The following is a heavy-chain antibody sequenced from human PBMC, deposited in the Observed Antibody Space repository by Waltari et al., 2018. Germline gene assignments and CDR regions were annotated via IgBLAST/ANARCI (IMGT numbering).Heavy chain of an antibody. CDR1: GYTFTSYD. J-gene: IGHJ4*02. CDR2: MNPNSGNT. Sequence: QVQLVQSGAEVKKPGASVKVSCKASGYTFTSYDINWVRQATGQGLEWMGWMNPNSGNTGYAQNFQGRVTMTRNTSISTAYMELSSLRSEDTAVYYCAIPHYYDSSGYYYVVDYWGQGTLVTVSS. V-gene: IGHV1-8*02. CDR3: AIPHYYDSSGYYYVVDY. D-gene: IGHD3-22*01.